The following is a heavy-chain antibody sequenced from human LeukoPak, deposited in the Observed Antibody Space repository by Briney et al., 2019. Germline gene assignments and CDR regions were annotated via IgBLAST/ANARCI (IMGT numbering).Heavy chain of an antibody. CDR2: ISGSGGST. J-gene: IGHJ4*02. CDR1: GFTFSSYA. D-gene: IGHD3-3*01. CDR3: ARTYYDFWSGYYSHEGNPFDY. V-gene: IGHV3-23*01. Sequence: GSLRLSCAASGFTFSSYAMSWVRQAPGKGLEWVSAISGSGGSTYYADSVKGRFTISRDNSKNSLYLEMNSLRAEDTAVYYCARTYYDFWSGYYSHEGNPFDYWGQGTLVTVSS.